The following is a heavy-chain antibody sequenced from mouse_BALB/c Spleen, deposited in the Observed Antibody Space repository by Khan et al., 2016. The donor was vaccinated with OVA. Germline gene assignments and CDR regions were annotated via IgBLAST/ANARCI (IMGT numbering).Heavy chain of an antibody. J-gene: IGHJ4*01. D-gene: IGHD2-2*01. CDR2: ISTGGHYT. Sequence: EVQLQESGGGVVKPGGSLKLSCSASGFTFSSFAMSWVRQTPEKRLEWVATISTGGHYTFYPDSVKGRFTISRDNARNTLYLQMSSLRSEYTAMYYCARSLVDYYAMDYWGQGTSGTVSS. CDR1: GFTFSSFA. V-gene: IGHV5-9-3*01. CDR3: ARSLVDYYAMDY.